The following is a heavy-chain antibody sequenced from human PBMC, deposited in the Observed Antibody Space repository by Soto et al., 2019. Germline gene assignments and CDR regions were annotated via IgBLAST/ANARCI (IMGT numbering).Heavy chain of an antibody. J-gene: IGHJ6*02. V-gene: IGHV4-34*01. CDR1: GGSFSGYY. CDR3: ARGSTIVTKTGFYYYHYGMDV. Sequence: LSLTCAVYGGSFSGYYWSWIRQPPGKGLEWIGEINHSGSTNYNPSLKSRVTISVDTSKNQFSLKLSSVTAADTAVYYCARGSTIVTKTGFYYYHYGMDVWGQGTTVTVSS. D-gene: IGHD4-17*01. CDR2: INHSGST.